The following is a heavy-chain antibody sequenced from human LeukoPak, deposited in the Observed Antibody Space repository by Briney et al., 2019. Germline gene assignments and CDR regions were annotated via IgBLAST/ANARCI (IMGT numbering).Heavy chain of an antibody. CDR3: ARGGKATVVTM. D-gene: IGHD4-23*01. J-gene: IGHJ4*02. Sequence: SETLSLTCAVYGGSFSGYYWSWIRQPAGKGLEWIGRIYSSGSTNYNPSLKSRVSMSVDTSKNQLSLKLTSVTAADTAVYYCARGGKATVVTMWGQGILVTVSS. CDR1: GGSFSGYY. V-gene: IGHV4-59*10. CDR2: IYSSGST.